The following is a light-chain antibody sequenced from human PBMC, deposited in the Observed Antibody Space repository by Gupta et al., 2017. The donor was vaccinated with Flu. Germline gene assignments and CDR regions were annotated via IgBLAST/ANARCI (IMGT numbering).Light chain of an antibody. J-gene: IGLJ3*02. CDR3: ASYTTTSTGV. CDR1: SSDVGGYNY. V-gene: IGLV2-14*01. Sequence: QSTLTQPASVSGSPGQSITISCTGTSSDVGGYNYVSWYQQHPGKAPKLRMYEVTDRPSGISNRFSGSKSGNTDSLTISGLQAEYEANDVCASYTTTSTGVFGGGTKLTVL. CDR2: EVT.